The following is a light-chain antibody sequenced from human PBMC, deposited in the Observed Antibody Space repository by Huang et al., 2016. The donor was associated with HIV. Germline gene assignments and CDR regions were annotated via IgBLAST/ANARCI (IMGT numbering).Light chain of an antibody. CDR3: QQSYSALSS. CDR1: QNINTY. V-gene: IGKV1-39*01. Sequence: IQMTQSPTSLSASIGDRVSIACRASQNINTYLNWYQQKPGKAPKLLISSASTLHSGVPSRFSGSGSGTDFTHTIRGLQLDDFATYYCQQSYSALSSFGPGTRL. CDR2: SAS. J-gene: IGKJ5*01.